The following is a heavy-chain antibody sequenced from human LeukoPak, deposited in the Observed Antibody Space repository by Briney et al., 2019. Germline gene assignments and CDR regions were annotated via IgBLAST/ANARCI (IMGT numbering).Heavy chain of an antibody. CDR1: GFTFSSYG. Sequence: GGSLRLSCAASGFTFSSYGMSWVRQAPGKGLEWVSAISGSGGSTYYADSVKGRFTISRDNSKNTLYLQMNSLRAEDTAVYYCAKDSRRSGSYSWGQGTLVTVSS. V-gene: IGHV3-23*01. CDR3: AKDSRRSGSYS. J-gene: IGHJ4*02. D-gene: IGHD3-10*01. CDR2: ISGSGGST.